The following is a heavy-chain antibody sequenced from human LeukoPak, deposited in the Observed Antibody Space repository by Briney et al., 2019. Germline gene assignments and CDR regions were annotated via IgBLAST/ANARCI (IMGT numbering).Heavy chain of an antibody. CDR1: EFTFSNYA. CDR3: AKGLGSGSYYNVFDY. D-gene: IGHD3-10*01. V-gene: IGHV3-23*01. CDR2: LTSGGSS. J-gene: IGHJ4*02. Sequence: GGPLRLSCAASEFTFSNYAMSWAPKAPGKGLNGFQILTSGGSSYYADSVKGRFTISRDNSRNTLYLQMNSLRAEDTAVYYCAKGLGSGSYYNVFDYWGQGTLVTVSS.